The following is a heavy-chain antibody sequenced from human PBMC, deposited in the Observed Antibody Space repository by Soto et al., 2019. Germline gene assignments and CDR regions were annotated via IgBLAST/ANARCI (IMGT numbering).Heavy chain of an antibody. D-gene: IGHD1-1*01. Sequence: SETLSLTCTVSGGSISSGGYYWSWIRQHPGKGLEWIGYIYYGGSTYYNPSLKSRVTISVDTSKNQSSLKLSSVTAADTAVYYCARGRGTRLPAYYSGMDVWGQGTTVTVSS. J-gene: IGHJ6*02. V-gene: IGHV4-31*03. CDR1: GGSISSGGYY. CDR3: ARGRGTRLPAYYSGMDV. CDR2: IYYGGST.